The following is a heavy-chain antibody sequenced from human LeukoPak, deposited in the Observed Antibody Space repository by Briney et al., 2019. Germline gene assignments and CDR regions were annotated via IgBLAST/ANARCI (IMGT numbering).Heavy chain of an antibody. D-gene: IGHD3-3*01. CDR2: INQDGSAK. V-gene: IGHV3-7*01. CDR1: AFTFSVSW. CDR3: ARELSWSGRDY. Sequence: PGVSLTLSCAASAFTFSVSWMMWLPRAPGKGLEWVANINQDGSAKNYLDSVKGRFTISIDRGKNSLYLQMNSLRDEDTAVYYCARELSWSGRDYWGQGTLVTVSS. J-gene: IGHJ4*02.